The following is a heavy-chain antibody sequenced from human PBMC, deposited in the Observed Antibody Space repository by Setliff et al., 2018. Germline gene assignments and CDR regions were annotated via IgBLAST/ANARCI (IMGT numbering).Heavy chain of an antibody. Sequence: RASVKVSCKASGYTFTGYYIHWVRQAPGEGLEWVGYINVNSGDTNYAQKFQGRVIVTRDTSSSTAYMELRSLRPDDTAVYFCARGRIHDSSDYIGNWFDPWGQGTLVTVSS. J-gene: IGHJ5*02. CDR3: ARGRIHDSSDYIGNWFDP. CDR2: INVNSGDT. D-gene: IGHD3-22*01. V-gene: IGHV1-2*02. CDR1: GYTFTGYY.